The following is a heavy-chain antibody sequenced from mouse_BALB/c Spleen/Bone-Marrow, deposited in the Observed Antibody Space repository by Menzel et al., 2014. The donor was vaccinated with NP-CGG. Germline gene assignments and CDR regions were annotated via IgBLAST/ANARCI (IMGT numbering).Heavy chain of an antibody. CDR2: IYPGDGDT. CDR3: ARGGNSVDY. CDR1: GYAFSGCW. V-gene: IGHV1-80*01. J-gene: IGHJ2*01. Sequence: QVQLQQSGAELVRPGSSVKISCKASGYAFSGCWMNWVKQRPGQGLEWIGQIYPGDGDTDYNGKFKGKATLTVDKSSSTAYMQLSGLTSEDSAVYFCARGGNSVDYWGQGTTLTVSS.